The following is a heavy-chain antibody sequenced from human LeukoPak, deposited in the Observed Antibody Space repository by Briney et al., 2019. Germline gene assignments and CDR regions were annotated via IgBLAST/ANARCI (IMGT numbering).Heavy chain of an antibody. J-gene: IGHJ4*02. V-gene: IGHV3-21*05. CDR3: ARDTFQPGLIDS. Sequence: RGSLRVSCAASGFTFNLYAMSWVRQAPGKGLEWVSYINDDSSDIHYAGPVKGRFTISRDNARNTLYLQLSSLRAEDTAVYYCARDTFQPGLIDSWGQGTLVTVSS. CDR2: INDDSSDI. D-gene: IGHD2-2*01. CDR1: GFTFNLYA.